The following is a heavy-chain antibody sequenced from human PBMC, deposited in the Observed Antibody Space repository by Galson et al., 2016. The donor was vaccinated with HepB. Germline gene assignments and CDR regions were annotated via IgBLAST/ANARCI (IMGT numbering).Heavy chain of an antibody. CDR2: IHHSGRT. V-gene: IGHV4-28*01. Sequence: ETLSPTCAVSGCPLSVTYWWGWIRQHPGRGLEWVGYIHHSGRTTYTPSHKGRVTMAVDPSKNQFSLKLSSVTAVDTDMYYCARRSTYGDYDYWGQGILVTVSS. CDR1: GCPLSVTYW. CDR3: ARRSTYGDYDY. D-gene: IGHD4-17*01. J-gene: IGHJ4*02.